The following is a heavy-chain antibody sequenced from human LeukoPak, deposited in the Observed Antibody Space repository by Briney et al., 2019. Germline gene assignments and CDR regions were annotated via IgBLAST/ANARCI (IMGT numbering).Heavy chain of an antibody. V-gene: IGHV4-59*08. J-gene: IGHJ4*02. D-gene: IGHD6-13*01. CDR2: IYYSGST. CDR1: DDSIRNYF. Sequence: PSETLSLTCTVSDDSIRNYFWSWIRQPPGKGLEWIGYIYYSGSTNYNPSLKSRVTISIDTSKNQFSLKLTSVTAADTAVYYCARAYTSSWYSLNYWGQGTLVTVSS. CDR3: ARAYTSSWYSLNY.